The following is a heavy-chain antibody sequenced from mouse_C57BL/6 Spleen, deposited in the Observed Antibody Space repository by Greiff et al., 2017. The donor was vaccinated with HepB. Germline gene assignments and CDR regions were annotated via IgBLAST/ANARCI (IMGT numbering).Heavy chain of an antibody. Sequence: DVKLQESGGGLVQPGGSMKLSCVASGFTFSNYWMNWVRQSPVKGLEWVAQIRLKSDNYATHYAESVKGRFTISRDDSKSSVYLQMNNLRAEDTGIYYCTPHWLVMDYWGQGTSVTVSS. CDR3: TPHWLVMDY. CDR1: GFTFSNYW. D-gene: IGHD4-1*01. CDR2: IRLKSDNYAT. J-gene: IGHJ4*01. V-gene: IGHV6-3*01.